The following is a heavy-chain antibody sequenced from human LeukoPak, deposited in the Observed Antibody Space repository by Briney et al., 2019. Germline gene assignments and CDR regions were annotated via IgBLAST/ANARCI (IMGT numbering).Heavy chain of an antibody. J-gene: IGHJ4*02. CDR1: GFTFSSYA. CDR3: ATEVVVAATGGYYFDY. Sequence: PGGSLRLSCAASGFTFSSYAMHWARQAPGKGLEWVAVISYDGSNKYYADSVKGRFTISRDNSKNTLYLQMNSLRAEDTAVYYCATEVVVAATGGYYFDYWGQGTLVTVSS. CDR2: ISYDGSNK. D-gene: IGHD2-15*01. V-gene: IGHV3-30-3*01.